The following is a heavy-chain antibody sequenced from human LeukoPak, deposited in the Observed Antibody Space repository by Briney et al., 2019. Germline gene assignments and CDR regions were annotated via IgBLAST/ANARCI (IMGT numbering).Heavy chain of an antibody. CDR3: ARSWQRSGYLNWFDP. CDR1: GGSISSSIYY. V-gene: IGHV4-39*01. Sequence: SETLSLTCAVSGGSISSSIYYWGWIRQPPGKGLEWIGNIYYSGRTYYNSSLKSRVTISVDTSKNQFSLKLSSVTAADTAVYYCARSWQRSGYLNWFDPWGQGTLVTVSS. CDR2: IYYSGRT. J-gene: IGHJ5*02. D-gene: IGHD3-22*01.